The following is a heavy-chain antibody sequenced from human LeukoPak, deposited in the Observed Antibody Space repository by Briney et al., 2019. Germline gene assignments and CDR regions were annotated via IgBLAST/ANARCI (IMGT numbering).Heavy chain of an antibody. D-gene: IGHD2-8*01. CDR2: IYPGDSDT. CDR3: ARRYCTNGVCRYFDS. CDR1: GYSFTNYW. J-gene: IGHJ4*02. Sequence: GESLQISCKGSGYSFTNYWIGWVRPLPGKGLEWMGIIYPGDSDTRYSPSFHGQVTISSDKSTSPAYLQWSSLKASDTAMYYCARRYCTNGVCRYFDSWGQGTLVTVSS. V-gene: IGHV5-51*01.